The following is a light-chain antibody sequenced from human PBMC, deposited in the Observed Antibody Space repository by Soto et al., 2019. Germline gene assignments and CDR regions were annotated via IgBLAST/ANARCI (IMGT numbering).Light chain of an antibody. J-gene: IGKJ4*01. CDR1: RSFSNW. V-gene: IGKV1-5*03. CDR3: QQYDTYPLT. CDR2: MTS. Sequence: DIQMTQSPSTLSASVGDRVNITCRASRSFSNWLAWYQQKPGKAPKLLIYMTSTLESGVPSRFSGRGSGTEFTLTISSLQPDDFATYYCQQYDTYPLTFGGGTKVDIK.